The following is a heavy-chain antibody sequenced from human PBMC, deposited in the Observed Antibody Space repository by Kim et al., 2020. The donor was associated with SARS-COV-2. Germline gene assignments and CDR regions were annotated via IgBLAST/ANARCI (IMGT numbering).Heavy chain of an antibody. D-gene: IGHD2-15*01. CDR3: ARGHCSGATCQSDAFDV. CDR2: SYSGGGST. Sequence: GGSLRLSCAASGFTVSSNYMTWVRQAPGKGLEWVSLSYSGGGSTHDADFVKGRFTISRDHTKNTLYIQMNSLRAEDTGVYYCARGHCSGATCQSDAFDVWGQGTMVTVSS. CDR1: GFTVSSNY. V-gene: IGHV3-53*01. J-gene: IGHJ3*01.